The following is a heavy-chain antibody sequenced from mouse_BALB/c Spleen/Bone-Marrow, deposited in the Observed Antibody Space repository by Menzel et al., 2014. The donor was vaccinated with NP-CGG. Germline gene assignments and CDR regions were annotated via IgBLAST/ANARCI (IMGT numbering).Heavy chain of an antibody. Sequence: EVQLQESGGGLVQPGGSLKLSCAASGFDFSRYWMSWVRQAPGKGLDWIGEINPDSSTINYTPSLKDKFIISRDNAKNTLYLQMSKVRSEDTALYYSARLNYYGNLFVWGAGTTVTVSS. CDR3: ARLNYYGNLFV. J-gene: IGHJ1*01. V-gene: IGHV4-1*02. D-gene: IGHD1-1*01. CDR2: INPDSSTI. CDR1: GFDFSRYW.